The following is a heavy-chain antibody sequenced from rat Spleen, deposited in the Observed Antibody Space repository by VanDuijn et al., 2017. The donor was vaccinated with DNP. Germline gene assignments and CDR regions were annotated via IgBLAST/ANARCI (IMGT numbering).Heavy chain of an antibody. J-gene: IGHJ4*01. Sequence: EVQLVESGGGLVQPGRSLKLSCVASGFTFSNNWMFWIRQAPGKGLEWVATINPDGATTHYSDSVRGRFTIPRDNTENTVYLQMNSLRSGDTATYYCAKDLQWYAMDAWGQGTSVSVSS. V-gene: IGHV5-58*01. D-gene: IGHD1-1*01. CDR1: GFTFSNNW. CDR2: INPDGATT. CDR3: AKDLQWYAMDA.